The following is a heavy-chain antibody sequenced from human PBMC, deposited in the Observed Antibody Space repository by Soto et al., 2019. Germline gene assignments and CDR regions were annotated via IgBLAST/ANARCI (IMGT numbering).Heavy chain of an antibody. CDR2: ISAYNGNT. Sequence: QVQLVQSGAEVKKPGASVKVSCKASGYTFTSYGISWVRQAPGQGLEWMGWISAYNGNTNYAQKLHGRVTMTTDTSTSTAYMELRRLRSDDTAVYYCARYSRPVKDYYYYMDVWGKGTTVTVSS. CDR1: GYTFTSYG. V-gene: IGHV1-18*01. CDR3: ARYSRPVKDYYYYMDV. D-gene: IGHD6-13*01. J-gene: IGHJ6*03.